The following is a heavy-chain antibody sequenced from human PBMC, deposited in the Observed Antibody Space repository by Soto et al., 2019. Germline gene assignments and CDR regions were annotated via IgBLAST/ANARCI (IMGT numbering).Heavy chain of an antibody. J-gene: IGHJ4*02. D-gene: IGHD1-1*01. CDR1: GYTFTDYA. CDR2: ISAYNGNT. CDR3: ARDDARVSTTNTDY. Sequence: QVQLVQSGAEVKKPGASVKVSCKASGYTFTDYAISWVRQAPGQGLEWRGWISAYNGNTNNAQKFQGRVSMTTDTFTSTAYMDLRSLRSDDTAVYFCARDDARVSTTNTDYWGQGTLVTVSS. V-gene: IGHV1-18*01.